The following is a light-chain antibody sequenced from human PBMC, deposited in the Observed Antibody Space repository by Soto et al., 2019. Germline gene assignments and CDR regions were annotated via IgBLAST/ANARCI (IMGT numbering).Light chain of an antibody. CDR1: QSVSIN. J-gene: IGKJ1*01. Sequence: EIVMTQSPATLSVSPGERATLSCRASQSVSINLAWYQQKPGQAPRLLIYGAATRATGFPARFSGSGSGTEFTLTISSLQSEDFAVYYCQQYNNWPPTFGQGPKVEIK. V-gene: IGKV3-15*01. CDR3: QQYNNWPPT. CDR2: GAA.